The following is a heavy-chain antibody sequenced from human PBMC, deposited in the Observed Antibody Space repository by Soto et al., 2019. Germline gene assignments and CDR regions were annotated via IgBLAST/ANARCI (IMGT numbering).Heavy chain of an antibody. CDR1: GYTFTSYC. D-gene: IGHD3-10*01. J-gene: IGHJ4*02. Sequence: ASVKVSCKASGYTFTSYCISWVRQAPGQGLEWMGWISAYNGNTNYAQKLQGRVTMTTDTSTSTAYMELRSLRSDDTAVYYCARGVDRLLWFGELSPGPFDYWGQGTLVTVSS. CDR2: ISAYNGNT. V-gene: IGHV1-18*01. CDR3: ARGVDRLLWFGELSPGPFDY.